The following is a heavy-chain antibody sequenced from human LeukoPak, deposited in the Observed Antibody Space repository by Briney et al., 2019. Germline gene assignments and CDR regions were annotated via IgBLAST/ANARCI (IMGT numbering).Heavy chain of an antibody. CDR2: ISSSGNTI. V-gene: IGHV3-48*03. J-gene: IGHJ4*02. D-gene: IGHD6-19*01. CDR1: GFTFSSYE. Sequence: PGGSLRLSCAASGFTFSSYEMTWVRQAPGQGLEWVSYISSSGNTIYYADSVKGRFTISRDNAKNSLYLQMNSLRAEDTAVYYCARDHGSDWHYFDYWGQGTLVTVSS. CDR3: ARDHGSDWHYFDY.